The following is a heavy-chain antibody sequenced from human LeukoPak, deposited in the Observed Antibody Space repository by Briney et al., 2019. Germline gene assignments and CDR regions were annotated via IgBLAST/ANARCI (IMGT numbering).Heavy chain of an antibody. Sequence: ASMKVSCKASGYTFTSYDINWVRQATGQGLEWMEWMNPNSGNTGYAQKFQGRVTITRNTSISTAYMELSSLRSEDTAVYYCARGVGVWGLYYYYYMDVWGKGTTVTVSS. CDR2: MNPNSGNT. J-gene: IGHJ6*03. CDR3: ARGVGVWGLYYYYYMDV. D-gene: IGHD3-16*01. V-gene: IGHV1-8*03. CDR1: GYTFTSYD.